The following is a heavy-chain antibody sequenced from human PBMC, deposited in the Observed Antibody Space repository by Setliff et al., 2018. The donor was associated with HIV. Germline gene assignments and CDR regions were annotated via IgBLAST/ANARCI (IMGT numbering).Heavy chain of an antibody. V-gene: IGHV1-69*13. Sequence: VASVKVSCKASGGTFNNYAISWVRQAPGQGLEWMGGIIPILGTTNYAQKIQGRVKFSADGSTGTAYMDLTRLRVDDTAIYYCARGTWMQARWWFDSWGQGTQVTVSS. D-gene: IGHD5-18*01. CDR2: IIPILGTT. J-gene: IGHJ5*01. CDR1: GGTFNNYA. CDR3: ARGTWMQARWWFDS.